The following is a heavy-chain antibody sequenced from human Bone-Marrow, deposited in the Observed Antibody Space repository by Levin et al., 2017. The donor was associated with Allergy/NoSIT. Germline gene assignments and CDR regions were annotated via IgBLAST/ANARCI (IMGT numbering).Heavy chain of an antibody. V-gene: IGHV3-21*01. CDR2: ISSSSSYI. CDR3: ARDPVVAATFDY. Sequence: GASVKVSCAASGFTFSSYSMNWVRQAPGKGLEWVSSISSSSSYIYYADSVKGRFTISRDNAKNSLYLQMNSLRAEDTAVYYCARDPVVAATFDYWGQGTLVTVSS. CDR1: GFTFSSYS. J-gene: IGHJ4*02. D-gene: IGHD2-15*01.